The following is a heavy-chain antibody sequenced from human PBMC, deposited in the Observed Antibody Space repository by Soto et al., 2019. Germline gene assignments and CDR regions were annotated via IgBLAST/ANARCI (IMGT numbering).Heavy chain of an antibody. J-gene: IGHJ6*02. Sequence: GASVKVSCKASGYTFTGYYMHWVRQAPGQGLEWTGWINPNSGGTNYAQKFQGRVTMTRDTSISTAYMELSRLRSDDTAVYYCARDSRLLGLWPSHYGMDVWGQGTTVTVSS. D-gene: IGHD3-16*01. V-gene: IGHV1-2*02. CDR1: GYTFTGYY. CDR2: INPNSGGT. CDR3: ARDSRLLGLWPSHYGMDV.